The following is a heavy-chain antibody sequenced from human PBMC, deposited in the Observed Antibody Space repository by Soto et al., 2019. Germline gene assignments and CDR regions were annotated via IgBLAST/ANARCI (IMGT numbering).Heavy chain of an antibody. CDR3: ARVFDLSPGDNWFDP. CDR1: GFTFSSYS. D-gene: IGHD3-10*02. J-gene: IGHJ5*02. CDR2: ISSSSSTI. Sequence: EVQLVESGGGLVQPGGSLRLSCAASGFTFSSYSMNWVRQAPGKGLEWVSYISSSSSTIYYADSVKGRFTISRDNAKNSLYLQMNSLSDEDTAVYYCARVFDLSPGDNWFDPWGQGTLVTVSS. V-gene: IGHV3-48*02.